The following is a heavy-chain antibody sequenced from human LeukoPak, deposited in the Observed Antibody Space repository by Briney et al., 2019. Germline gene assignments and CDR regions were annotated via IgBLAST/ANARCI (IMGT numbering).Heavy chain of an antibody. CDR3: ARDLSGSENFYNGYWFDP. V-gene: IGHV4-59*01. J-gene: IGHJ5*02. CDR2: ISYTGTT. Sequence: PSETLSLTCAVSGDSISSDYWNWIRQSPGKGLEWIAYISYTGTTDYNPSLKSRVTMSVDTSKNQFSLKLASVTAADTAVYYCARDLSGSENFYNGYWFDPWGQGILVTVSS. CDR1: GDSISSDY. D-gene: IGHD3-10*01.